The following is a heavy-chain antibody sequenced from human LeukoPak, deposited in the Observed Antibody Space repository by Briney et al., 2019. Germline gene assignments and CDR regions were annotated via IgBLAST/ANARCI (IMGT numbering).Heavy chain of an antibody. CDR3: ASGKGHDFWSGYLSWFDP. CDR1: GLTFRSYS. V-gene: IGHV3-48*04. CDR2: ISSSGSTI. Sequence: GGSLRLTCVASGLTFRSYSMNWVRQAPGKGLEWISYISSSGSTIYYADSVKGRFTISRDNAKNSLYLQMNSLRAEDTAVYYCASGKGHDFWSGYLSWFDPWGQGTLVTVSS. J-gene: IGHJ5*02. D-gene: IGHD3-3*01.